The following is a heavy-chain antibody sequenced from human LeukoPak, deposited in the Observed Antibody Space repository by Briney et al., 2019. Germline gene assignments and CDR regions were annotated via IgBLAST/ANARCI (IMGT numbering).Heavy chain of an antibody. V-gene: IGHV3-74*01. J-gene: IGHJ4*02. CDR2: INSDGSSI. CDR3: ARSYYGDYEDF. CDR1: GFTSSTYW. Sequence: GGSLRLSCAASGFTSSTYWIHWVRQAPGKGLMWASRINSDGSSISYADSVKGRFTISRDNAKNTVYLHMNSLKVEDTAVYYCARSYYGDYEDFWGQGTLVAVSS. D-gene: IGHD4-17*01.